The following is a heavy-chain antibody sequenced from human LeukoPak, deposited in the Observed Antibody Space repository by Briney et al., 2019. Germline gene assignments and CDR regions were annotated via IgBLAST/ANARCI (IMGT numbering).Heavy chain of an antibody. CDR2: IWYDGSEK. CDR3: ARAAYDSSGYTANHDY. V-gene: IGHV3-33*01. D-gene: IGHD3-22*01. J-gene: IGHJ4*02. Sequence: GGSLRLSCAASGFTFSTYGMHWVRQAPGKGLEWVAVIWYDGSEKYYADSVKGRFTISRDNSKNTLYLQMNSLRAADTAVYYCARAAYDSSGYTANHDYWGQGTLVTVSS. CDR1: GFTFSTYG.